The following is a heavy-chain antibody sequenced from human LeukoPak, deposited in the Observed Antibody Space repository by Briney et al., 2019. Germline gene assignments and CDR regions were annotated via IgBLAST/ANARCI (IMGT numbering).Heavy chain of an antibody. Sequence: GESLQISCNGSGYXFTSYWIGWVRQMPGKGREWTGIIYPGNSDTRYSPSFQGQVTVSADKSISTAYLQWSSLKASDTAMYYCARPKGRGDAFDIWGHGTMVTVSS. CDR3: ARPKGRGDAFDI. J-gene: IGHJ3*02. V-gene: IGHV5-51*01. CDR1: GYXFTSYW. D-gene: IGHD3-10*01. CDR2: IYPGNSDT.